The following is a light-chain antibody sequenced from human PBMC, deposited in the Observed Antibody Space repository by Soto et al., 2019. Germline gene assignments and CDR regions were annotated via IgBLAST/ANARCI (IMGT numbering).Light chain of an antibody. CDR3: QQYGISPSYT. J-gene: IGKJ2*01. CDR1: QSLSSSY. V-gene: IGKV3-20*01. CDR2: GAS. Sequence: EIVLTQSPGALSLSPGEGATLSCRASQSLSSSYAAWYQQKVGQPPRLLIYGASNRATGIPDRFSGSWSGTEFTLTISRLEPEDFAVYYCQQYGISPSYTFAQGTKLEIK.